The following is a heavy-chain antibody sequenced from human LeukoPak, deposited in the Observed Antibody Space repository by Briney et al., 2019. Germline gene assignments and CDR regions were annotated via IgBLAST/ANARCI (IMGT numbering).Heavy chain of an antibody. CDR1: GYTFTSYY. CDR2: VTPSGGST. J-gene: IGHJ3*02. Sequence: EASVKVSCKASGYTFTSYYIRWVRQAPGQGLEWMGIVTPSGGSTSDAQKFQGRVTMTRDMSTSTVYMELSSLRSEDTAVYYCARVRDGYNDAFDIWGQGTMVTVSS. D-gene: IGHD5-24*01. CDR3: ARVRDGYNDAFDI. V-gene: IGHV1-46*01.